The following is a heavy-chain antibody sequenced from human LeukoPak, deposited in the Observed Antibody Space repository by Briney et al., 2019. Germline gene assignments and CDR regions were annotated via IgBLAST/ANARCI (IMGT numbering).Heavy chain of an antibody. CDR1: GGSFSGYY. Sequence: SETLSLTCAVYGGSFSGYYWSWIRQPPGKGLEWIGEINHSGSTNYNPSLKSRVTISVDTSKSQFSLKLSSVTAADTAVYYCARFLKAAAYYFDYWGQGTLVTVSS. V-gene: IGHV4-34*01. CDR3: ARFLKAAAYYFDY. J-gene: IGHJ4*02. CDR2: INHSGST. D-gene: IGHD6-13*01.